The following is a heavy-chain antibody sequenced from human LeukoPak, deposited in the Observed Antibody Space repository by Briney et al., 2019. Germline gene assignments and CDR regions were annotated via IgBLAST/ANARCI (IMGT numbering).Heavy chain of an antibody. J-gene: IGHJ5*02. CDR1: GGSFRGYY. D-gene: IGHD2-15*01. V-gene: IGHV4-34*01. Sequence: PETLSLTCAVYGGSFRGYYWSWMRQPPGKGLEWMGEINHSGSTNYNPSLKSRVNISVETSKNQFSLKLSSVTAAETAVYYCARGRREVVVVVAATRRSWFDPWGQGTLVTVSS. CDR3: ARGRREVVVVVAATRRSWFDP. CDR2: INHSGST.